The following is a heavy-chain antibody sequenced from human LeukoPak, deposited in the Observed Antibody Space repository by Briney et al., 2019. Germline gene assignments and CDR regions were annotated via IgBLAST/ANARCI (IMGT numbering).Heavy chain of an antibody. CDR1: GYTFTDYY. D-gene: IGHD6-13*01. V-gene: IGHV1-2*02. CDR2: INPNSGDT. CDR3: ARRIAAPGNDAFDI. J-gene: IGHJ3*02. Sequence: GASVKVSCKASGYTFTDYYIHWVRQAPGRGLGWMGWINPNSGDTNYAQKFQGRVTMTRDTSISTAYMELSRLRSDDTAVYYCARRIAAPGNDAFDIWGQGTMVTVSS.